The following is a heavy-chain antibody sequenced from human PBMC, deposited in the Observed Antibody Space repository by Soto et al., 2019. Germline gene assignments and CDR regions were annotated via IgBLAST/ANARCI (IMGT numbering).Heavy chain of an antibody. D-gene: IGHD3-16*02. CDR1: GGSISSYY. Sequence: SETLSLTCTVSGGSISSYYWSWIRQPPGKGLEWIGYIYYSGSTNYNPSLKSRVTISVDTSKNQFSLKLSSVTAADTAVYYCARDSGSDSVWGSYRPADAFDIWGPGTMATVSS. CDR3: ARDSGSDSVWGSYRPADAFDI. J-gene: IGHJ3*02. CDR2: IYYSGST. V-gene: IGHV4-59*01.